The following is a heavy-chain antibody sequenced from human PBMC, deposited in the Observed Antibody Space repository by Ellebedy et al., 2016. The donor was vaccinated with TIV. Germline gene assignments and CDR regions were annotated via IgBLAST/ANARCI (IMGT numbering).Heavy chain of an antibody. D-gene: IGHD3-10*01. V-gene: IGHV1-18*04. CDR1: GYTFTSYG. Sequence: AASVKVSCKASGYTFTSYGISWARQAPGQGLEWMGWISAYNGNTNYAQKLQGSVTITTATSTSTAYMDLRSLRSDDTAGYYCARNSGGYYYYGMDVWGQGTTVTVSS. CDR3: ARNSGGYYYYGMDV. J-gene: IGHJ6*02. CDR2: ISAYNGNT.